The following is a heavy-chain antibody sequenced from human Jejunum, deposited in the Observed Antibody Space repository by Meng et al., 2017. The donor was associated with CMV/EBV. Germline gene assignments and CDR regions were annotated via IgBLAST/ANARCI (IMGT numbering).Heavy chain of an antibody. J-gene: IGHJ4*02. D-gene: IGHD2-2*01. CDR1: GYSFTTYA. CDR2: INAGNGNT. V-gene: IGHV1-3*01. Sequence: QVQLVQSGAEVKKPGASVKVSCKASGYSFTTYAMHWVRQAPGQRLEWMRWINAGNGNTKYSEKFQSRVTITRDTAASTAYMELSSLRSEDTAVYYCARTGCSSSSCYDYWGQGTLVTVSS. CDR3: ARTGCSSSSCYDY.